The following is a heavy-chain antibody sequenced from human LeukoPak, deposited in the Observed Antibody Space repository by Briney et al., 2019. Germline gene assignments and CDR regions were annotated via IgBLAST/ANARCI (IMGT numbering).Heavy chain of an antibody. V-gene: IGHV4-59*01. J-gene: IGHJ4*02. D-gene: IGHD6-13*01. CDR1: GGSFSGYY. CDR3: ARIVDQRLVE. CDR2: IYHSGNT. Sequence: TSETLSLTCAVYGGSFSGYYWSWIRQPPGKGLEWIGYIYHSGNTNYNPSLKSRVTISVDTSKNQFSLKLSPVTAADTAIYYCARIVDQRLVEWGQGTLVTVSS.